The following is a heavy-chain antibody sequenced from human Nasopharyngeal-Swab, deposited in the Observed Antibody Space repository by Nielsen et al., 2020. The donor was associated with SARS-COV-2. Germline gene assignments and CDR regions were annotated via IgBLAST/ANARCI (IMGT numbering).Heavy chain of an antibody. V-gene: IGHV5-51*01. CDR3: ARHTRYSSSWYRAEKPNWFDP. J-gene: IGHJ5*02. CDR1: GYKFTSYW. Sequence: GSLKISCKSSGYKFTSYWIGWVRQMPGKGLEWMGIIYPPDSDTRYSPSFQGQVTISADKSISTAYLQWSSLKASDTAMYYCARHTRYSSSWYRAEKPNWFDPWGQGTLVTVSS. CDR2: IYPPDSDT. D-gene: IGHD6-13*01.